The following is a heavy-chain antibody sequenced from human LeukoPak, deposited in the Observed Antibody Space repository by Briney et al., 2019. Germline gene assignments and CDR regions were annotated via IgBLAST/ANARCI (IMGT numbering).Heavy chain of an antibody. CDR2: INPNSGGT. J-gene: IGHJ4*02. V-gene: IGHV1-2*02. CDR3: ARDLGEVDHYDSSGTY. CDR1: GYTFTGYY. Sequence: GASVKVSCEASGYTFTGYYMHWVRQAPGQGLEWMGWINPNSGGTNYAQKFQGRVTMTRDTSISTAYMELSRLRSDDTAVYYCARDLGEVDHYDSSGTYWGQGTLVTVSS. D-gene: IGHD3-22*01.